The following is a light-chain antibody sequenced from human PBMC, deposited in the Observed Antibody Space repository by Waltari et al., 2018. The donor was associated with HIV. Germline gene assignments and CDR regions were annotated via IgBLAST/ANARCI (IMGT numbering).Light chain of an antibody. J-gene: IGKJ3*01. CDR3: IQTLQTPFT. CDR2: LGS. V-gene: IGKV2-28*01. Sequence: DIVMTQSPLSLLVSPGAPASISCRSSQSLLYSNGHTYLGWFLQKPGQSPQLLIYLGSNRASGVPDRFSSIASDTDFTLKISRVEAEDVGVYYCIQTLQTPFTFGPGTKVHIK. CDR1: QSLLYSNGHTY.